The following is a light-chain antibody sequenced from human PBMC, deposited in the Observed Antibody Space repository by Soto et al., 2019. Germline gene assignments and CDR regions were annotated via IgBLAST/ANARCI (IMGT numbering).Light chain of an antibody. Sequence: EIVMTQSPATLSVSPGERATLSCRASQSVSGNLAWYQQKPGQAPRLLIYGASTRATGIPARFSGSGSGTEVTLTISSPQSEDFAVYYCQQYSNWPGTFGQGTKVEIK. CDR2: GAS. CDR1: QSVSGN. V-gene: IGKV3-15*01. J-gene: IGKJ1*01. CDR3: QQYSNWPGT.